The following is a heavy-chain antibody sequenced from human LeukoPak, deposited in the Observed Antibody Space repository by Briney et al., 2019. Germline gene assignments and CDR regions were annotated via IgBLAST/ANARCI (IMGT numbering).Heavy chain of an antibody. CDR1: GDSISSSSYY. D-gene: IGHD5-24*01. J-gene: IGHJ5*02. Sequence: PSETLSLTCAVSGDSISSSSYYWGWIRQPPGKGLEWIGSIYYSGSTYYNPSLKSRVTISVDTSKNQFSLKLSSVTAADTAVYYCARHPIPRWLQFGWLENWFDPWGQGTLVTVSS. CDR2: IYYSGST. CDR3: ARHPIPRWLQFGWLENWFDP. V-gene: IGHV4-39*01.